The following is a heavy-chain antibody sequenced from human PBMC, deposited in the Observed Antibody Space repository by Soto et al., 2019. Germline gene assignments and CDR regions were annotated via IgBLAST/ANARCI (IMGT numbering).Heavy chain of an antibody. Sequence: PGGSLRLSWTASGFTFTSYVMGWVRQAPGKGLQWVSTIRGDGGQTHYTDSVKGRFSISRDNSKNTVYLQMDSLRAEDTAMYFCARDVGLDSDDFFAYWGQGTQVTVSS. CDR3: ARDVGLDSDDFFAY. V-gene: IGHV3-23*01. J-gene: IGHJ4*02. D-gene: IGHD3-9*01. CDR1: GFTFTSYV. CDR2: IRGDGGQT.